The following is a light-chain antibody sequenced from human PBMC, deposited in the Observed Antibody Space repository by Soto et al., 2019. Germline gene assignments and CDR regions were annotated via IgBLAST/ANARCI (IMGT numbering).Light chain of an antibody. J-gene: IGLJ1*01. Sequence: QSALAQPASVSGSPGQSITLSCTGTSSDVGSYNLVSWYQQHPGKAPKLMIYEGSKRPSGVSNRFSGSKSGNTASLTISGLQAEDEADYYCCSYAGSSTFFYVFGTGTKVTVL. CDR2: EGS. V-gene: IGLV2-23*03. CDR3: CSYAGSSTFFYV. CDR1: SSDVGSYNL.